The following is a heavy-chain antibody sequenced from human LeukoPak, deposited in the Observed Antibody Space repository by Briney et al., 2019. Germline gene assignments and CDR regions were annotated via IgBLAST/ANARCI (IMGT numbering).Heavy chain of an antibody. V-gene: IGHV4-61*02. Sequence: PSQTLSLTCTVSGGSISSGSYYWSWIRQPAGKGLEWIGRIYTSGSTNYNPSLKSRVTISVDTSKNQFSLKLGSVTAADTAVYYCARGGAWIAARRYSDFDYWGQGTLVTVSS. CDR2: IYTSGST. J-gene: IGHJ4*02. D-gene: IGHD6-6*01. CDR1: GGSISSGSYY. CDR3: ARGGAWIAARRYSDFDY.